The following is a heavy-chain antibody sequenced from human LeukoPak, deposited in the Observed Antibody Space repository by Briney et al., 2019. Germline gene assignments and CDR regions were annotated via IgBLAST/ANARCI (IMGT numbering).Heavy chain of an antibody. V-gene: IGHV3-21*01. CDR2: ISSSSSYI. J-gene: IGHJ5*02. CDR1: GFTFSSYN. CDR3: ARGGHYYDSSGLPET. Sequence: GGSLRLSCAASGFTFSSYNMNWVRQAPGKGLEWVSSISSSSSYIYYADSVKGRFTISRDNAKNSLYLQMNSLRAEDTAVYYCARGGHYYDSSGLPETWGQGTLVTVSS. D-gene: IGHD3-22*01.